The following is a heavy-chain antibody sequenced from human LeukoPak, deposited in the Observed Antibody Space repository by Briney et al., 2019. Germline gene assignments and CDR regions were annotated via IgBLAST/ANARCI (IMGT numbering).Heavy chain of an antibody. CDR2: ISSTSSVI. CDR1: GFTFDDYA. Sequence: GGSLRLSCTASGFTFDDYAMNWVRQAPGKGLEWVSYISSTSSVIYYADSVKGRFTISRDNAKSSLYLQMNSLRAEDTAVYYCARNLPAADYWGQGTLVTVSS. D-gene: IGHD2-2*01. J-gene: IGHJ4*02. V-gene: IGHV3-48*04. CDR3: ARNLPAADY.